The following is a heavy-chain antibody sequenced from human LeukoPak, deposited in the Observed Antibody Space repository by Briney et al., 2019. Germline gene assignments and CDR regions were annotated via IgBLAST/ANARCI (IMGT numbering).Heavy chain of an antibody. V-gene: IGHV4-39*07. D-gene: IGHD3-3*01. J-gene: IGHJ4*02. CDR1: GGLISISTYY. CDR2: IYYSGTT. CDR3: ARSARLMKGVVEVTALDD. Sequence: SETLSLTCTVSGGLISISTYYWGWIRQPPGKGLEWIGSIYYSGTTHYNPSLKSRVTIAVDTSKNQFSLKLISVTAADTAVYYCARSARLMKGVVEVTALDDWGQGTLVTVSS.